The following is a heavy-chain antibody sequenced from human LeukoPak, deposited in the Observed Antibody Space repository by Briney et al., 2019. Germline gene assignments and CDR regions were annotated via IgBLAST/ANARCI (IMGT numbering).Heavy chain of an antibody. V-gene: IGHV3-21*01. Sequence: GGSLRLSCAASGFTFSSYSMNWVRQAPGKGLEWVSSISSSSSYIYYADSVKGQFTISRDNAKNSLYLQMNSLRAEDTAVYYCARVVDSHYYYYMDVWGKGTTATVSS. CDR3: ARVVDSHYYYYMDV. CDR2: ISSSSSYI. D-gene: IGHD1-26*01. CDR1: GFTFSSYS. J-gene: IGHJ6*03.